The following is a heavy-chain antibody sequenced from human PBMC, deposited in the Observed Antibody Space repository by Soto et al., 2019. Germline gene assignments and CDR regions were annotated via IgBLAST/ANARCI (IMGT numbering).Heavy chain of an antibody. CDR1: GFTFSNAW. V-gene: IGHV3-15*01. CDR3: TTGGYCTNGVCYLYAYGMDV. Sequence: EVQLVESGGGLVKPGGSLRLSCVASGFTFSNAWMSWVRQAPGKGLEWVGRIKSKTDGGTTDYAAPVKGRFTISRDDSKNTLYLQMNSLKTEDTAVYYCTTGGYCTNGVCYLYAYGMDVWGQGATVTVSS. D-gene: IGHD2-8*01. J-gene: IGHJ6*02. CDR2: IKSKTDGGTT.